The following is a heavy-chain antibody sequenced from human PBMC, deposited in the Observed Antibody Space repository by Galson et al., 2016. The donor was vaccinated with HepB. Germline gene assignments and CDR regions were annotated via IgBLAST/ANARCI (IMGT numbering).Heavy chain of an antibody. CDR1: GFTFTDFY. CDR3: AREEILQQQLVQDS. Sequence: SLRLSCAASGFTFTDFYMSWIRQAPGEGLEWVAFISSRASTMSYADSVSGRFTISRDNAKNSVYLQMNSLRAEDTAVYYCAREEILQQQLVQDSWGQGTLVTVSS. D-gene: IGHD6-13*01. V-gene: IGHV3-11*01. J-gene: IGHJ5*01. CDR2: ISSRASTM.